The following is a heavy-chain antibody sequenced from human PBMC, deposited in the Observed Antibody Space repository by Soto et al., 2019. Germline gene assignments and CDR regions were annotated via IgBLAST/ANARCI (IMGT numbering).Heavy chain of an antibody. CDR2: IIPIFGTA. V-gene: IGHV1-69*13. D-gene: IGHD2-2*01. J-gene: IGHJ6*02. CDR1: GGTFSSYA. Sequence: GASVKVSCKASGGTFSSYAISWVRQAPGQGLEWMGGIIPIFGTANYAQKFQGRVTITAAESTSTAYMELSSLRSEDTSAYYCARSFRGGGMIVPAAMAGPGYYYYGMDVWGQGTTVTVSS. CDR3: ARSFRGGGMIVPAAMAGPGYYYYGMDV.